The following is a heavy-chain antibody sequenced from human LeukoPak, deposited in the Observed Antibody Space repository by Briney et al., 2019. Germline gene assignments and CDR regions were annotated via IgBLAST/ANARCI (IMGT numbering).Heavy chain of an antibody. CDR2: IIPIFGTA. Sequence: SVKVSCKASGYTFTSYGISWVRQAPGQGLEWMGGIIPIFGTANYAQKFQGRVTITADESTSTAYMELSSLRSEDTAVYYCARLAIDGFDYWGQGTLVTVSS. CDR3: ARLAIDGFDY. D-gene: IGHD3-22*01. CDR1: GYTFTSYG. V-gene: IGHV1-69*13. J-gene: IGHJ4*02.